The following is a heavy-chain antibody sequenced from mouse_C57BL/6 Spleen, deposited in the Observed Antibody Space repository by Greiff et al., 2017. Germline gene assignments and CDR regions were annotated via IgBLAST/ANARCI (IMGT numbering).Heavy chain of an antibody. CDR3: ARWDYGSSYAMDY. CDR2: INPGSGGT. D-gene: IGHD1-1*01. CDR1: GYAFTNYL. J-gene: IGHJ4*01. V-gene: IGHV1-54*01. Sequence: VQLQQSGAELVRPGTSVKVSCKASGYAFTNYLIEWVKQRPGQGLEWIGVINPGSGGTNYNEQFKGKATLTAVDSASTAYMQLISLTYEYSAVYFCARWDYGSSYAMDYWGQGTSVTVSS.